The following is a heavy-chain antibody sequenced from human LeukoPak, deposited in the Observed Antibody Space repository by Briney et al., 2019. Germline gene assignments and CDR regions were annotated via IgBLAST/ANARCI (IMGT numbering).Heavy chain of an antibody. D-gene: IGHD2-8*01. Sequence: PSETLSLTCAVSGYSLGKNYYWGWIRQPPGKGLEWIGRIYVTGSTSYNPSLMNRVTMSVDTTKNHFSLKRTSVTAADTAVYYCARYDSRGSACTRFDYWGQGILVTISS. CDR3: ARYDSRGSACTRFDY. CDR1: GYSLGKNYY. J-gene: IGHJ4*02. V-gene: IGHV4-38-2*01. CDR2: IYVTGST.